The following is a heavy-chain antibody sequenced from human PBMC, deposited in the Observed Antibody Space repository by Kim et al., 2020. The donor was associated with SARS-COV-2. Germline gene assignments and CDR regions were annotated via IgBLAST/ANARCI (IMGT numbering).Heavy chain of an antibody. CDR1: GGSFSGYY. CDR2: IDHSGNT. J-gene: IGHJ4*02. Sequence: SETLSLTCAVYGGSFSGYYGSWIRQPPGKGLEYIGDIDHSGNTNYNPSLKSRVTISVDTSKNQFSLKLTSVTAADTAVYYCARGRGYYGSGTYYNSQSPRKFFDFWGQGSLVTVSS. D-gene: IGHD3-10*01. CDR3: ARGRGYYGSGTYYNSQSPRKFFDF. V-gene: IGHV4-34*01.